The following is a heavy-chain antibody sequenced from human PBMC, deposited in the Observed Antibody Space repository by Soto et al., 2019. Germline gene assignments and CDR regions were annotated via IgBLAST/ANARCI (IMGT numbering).Heavy chain of an antibody. CDR3: ARGGRGYEFDY. D-gene: IGHD5-12*01. CDR1: RFTFSSYA. V-gene: IGHV3-64*01. CDR2: ISSNGGST. Sequence: EVQLVESGGGLVQPGGSLRLSCAASRFTFSSYAMHWVRQAPGKGLEYVSAISSNGGSTDYANSVKGRFTISRDNSKNTLDLQMGSLRAEDMAVYYCARGGRGYEFDYWGQGTLVTVSS. J-gene: IGHJ4*02.